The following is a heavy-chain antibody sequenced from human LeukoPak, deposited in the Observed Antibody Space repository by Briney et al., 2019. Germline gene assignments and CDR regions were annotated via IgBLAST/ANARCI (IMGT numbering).Heavy chain of an antibody. V-gene: IGHV4-39*07. D-gene: IGHD3-22*01. Sequence: SETLSLTCTVSGGSISSSSYYWGCIRQPPGKGLEWIGSIYYSGSTYYNPSLKSRVTISVDTSKNQFSLKLSSVTAADTAVYYCARTKVGYYDSSGSIGPKGYWGQGTLVTVSS. CDR3: ARTKVGYYDSSGSIGPKGY. CDR2: IYYSGST. CDR1: GGSISSSSYY. J-gene: IGHJ4*02.